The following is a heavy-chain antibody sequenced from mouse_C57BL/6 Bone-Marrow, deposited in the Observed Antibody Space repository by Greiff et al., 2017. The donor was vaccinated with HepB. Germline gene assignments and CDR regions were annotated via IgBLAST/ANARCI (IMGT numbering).Heavy chain of an antibody. J-gene: IGHJ2*01. Sequence: QVQLKESGAELAKPGASVKLSCKASGYTFTSYWMHWVKQRPGQGLEWIGYINPSSGYTKYNQKFKDKATLTADKSYSTAYMQLSSLTYEDSAVYYCARWGVLRALYFDYWGQGTTLTVSS. D-gene: IGHD1-1*01. CDR2: INPSSGYT. CDR1: GYTFTSYW. CDR3: ARWGVLRALYFDY. V-gene: IGHV1-7*01.